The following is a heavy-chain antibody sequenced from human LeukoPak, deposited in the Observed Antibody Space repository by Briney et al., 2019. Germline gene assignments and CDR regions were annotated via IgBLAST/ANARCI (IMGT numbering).Heavy chain of an antibody. CDR1: GGSISSYY. D-gene: IGHD6-13*01. J-gene: IGHJ6*02. V-gene: IGHV4-59*01. CDR2: IYYSGST. Sequence: SETLSLTCTVSGGSISSYYWSWIRQPPGKGLEWIGYIYYSGSTNYNPSLKSRVTISVDTSKNQFSLKLSSVTAADTAVYYCARTLYSSSWYADNGMDVWGQGTTVTVSS. CDR3: ARTLYSSSWYADNGMDV.